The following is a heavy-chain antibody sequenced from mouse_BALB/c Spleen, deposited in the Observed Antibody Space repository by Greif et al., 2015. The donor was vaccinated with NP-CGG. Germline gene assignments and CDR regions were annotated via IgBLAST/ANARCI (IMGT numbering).Heavy chain of an antibody. V-gene: IGHV4-1*02. J-gene: IGHJ4*01. Sequence: EVHLVESGGGLVQPGGPLKLSCAASGFDFSRYWMSWVRQAPGKGLEWIGEINPDSSTINYTPSLKDKFIISRDNAKNTLYLQMSKVRSEDTALYYCARGYYAMDYWGQGTSVTVSS. CDR1: GFDFSRYW. CDR3: ARGYYAMDY. CDR2: INPDSSTI.